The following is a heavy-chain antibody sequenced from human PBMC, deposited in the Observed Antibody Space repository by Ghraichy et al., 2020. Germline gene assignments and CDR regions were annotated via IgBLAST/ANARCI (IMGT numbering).Heavy chain of an antibody. CDR1: GFTFSDYY. CDR2: ISSSGSTI. J-gene: IGHJ6*03. V-gene: IGHV3-11*01. Sequence: GGSLRLSCAASGFTFSDYYMSWIRQAPGKGLEWVSYISSSGSTIYYADSVKGRFTISRDNAKNSLYLQMNSLRAEDTAVYYCARDNGGVTGDLNYYYYYMDVWGKGTTVTVSS. CDR3: ARDNGGVTGDLNYYYYYMDV. D-gene: IGHD7-27*01.